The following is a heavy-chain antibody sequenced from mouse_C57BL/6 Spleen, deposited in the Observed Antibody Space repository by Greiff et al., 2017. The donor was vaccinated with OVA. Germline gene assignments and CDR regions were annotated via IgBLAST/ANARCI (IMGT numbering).Heavy chain of an antibody. Sequence: QVQLQQPGTELVKPGASVKLSCKASGYTFTSYWMHWVKQRPGQGLEWIGNINPSNGGTNYNEKFKSKATLTVDNSSSTAYMQLSSLTSEDSAVYDCARSGYYGSSYGYFDVWGTGTTVTVAS. J-gene: IGHJ1*03. CDR2: INPSNGGT. CDR3: ARSGYYGSSYGYFDV. D-gene: IGHD1-1*01. V-gene: IGHV1-53*01. CDR1: GYTFTSYW.